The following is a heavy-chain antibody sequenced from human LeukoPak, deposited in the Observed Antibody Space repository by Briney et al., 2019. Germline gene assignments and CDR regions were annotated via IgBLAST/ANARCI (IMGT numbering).Heavy chain of an antibody. Sequence: GGSLRLSCAASGFTFSSYSMNWVRQAPGKGLEWVSSISSSSGYIYHADSVKGRFTISRDNAKNPLYLQMNSLRAEDTAVYYCARSIYCSGGSCYSGYAFDIWGQGTMVTVSS. D-gene: IGHD2-15*01. V-gene: IGHV3-21*01. CDR3: ARSIYCSGGSCYSGYAFDI. J-gene: IGHJ3*02. CDR2: ISSSSGYI. CDR1: GFTFSSYS.